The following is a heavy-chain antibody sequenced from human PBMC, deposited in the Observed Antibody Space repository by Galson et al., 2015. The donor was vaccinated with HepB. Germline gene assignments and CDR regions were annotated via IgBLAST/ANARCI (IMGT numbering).Heavy chain of an antibody. D-gene: IGHD5-24*01. Sequence: SCKASGGTFSSYAISWVRQAPGQGLEWMGGIVPIFGTAKYAQRFQGRVTITADESTSTAYMEMNSLRSEDTAVYYCARDGWLQLRVLDYWGQGTLVTVSS. CDR1: GGTFSSYA. CDR3: ARDGWLQLRVLDY. J-gene: IGHJ4*02. CDR2: IVPIFGTA. V-gene: IGHV1-69*01.